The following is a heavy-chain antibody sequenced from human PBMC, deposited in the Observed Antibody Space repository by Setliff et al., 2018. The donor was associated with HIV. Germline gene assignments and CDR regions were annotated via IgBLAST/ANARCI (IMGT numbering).Heavy chain of an antibody. D-gene: IGHD3-3*01. J-gene: IGHJ6*03. CDR1: GFTFSDYY. Sequence: GGSLRLSCAASGFTFSDYYMSWIRQAPGKGLEWVSYINSGGSNRYYADSVKGRFTISRDTAKNSLDLQMNSLRVDDTAVYYCARDLDGLYYMDVWGKGTTVTVSS. V-gene: IGHV3-11*04. CDR3: ARDLDGLYYMDV. CDR2: INSGGSNR.